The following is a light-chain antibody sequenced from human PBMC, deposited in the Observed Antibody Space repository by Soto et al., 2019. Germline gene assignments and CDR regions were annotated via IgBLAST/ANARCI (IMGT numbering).Light chain of an antibody. Sequence: ILNTDSPCSVSASSQDKDIMTCRASQGINSYFALSQHKPGKAPKPLIYAASTLQSGDPSRFSGSGSGTDFTLTISCLQSEDFATYYCQQYYSYPLTFGGGTTVDI. V-gene: IGKV1-8*01. J-gene: IGKJ4*01. CDR1: QGINSY. CDR3: QQYYSYPLT. CDR2: AAS.